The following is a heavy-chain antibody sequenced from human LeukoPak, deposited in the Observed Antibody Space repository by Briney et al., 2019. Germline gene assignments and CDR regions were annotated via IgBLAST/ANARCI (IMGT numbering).Heavy chain of an antibody. D-gene: IGHD6-19*01. J-gene: IGHJ4*02. CDR2: ISSSSSYI. Sequence: PGGSLRLSCTPSGFTFNGFCLTWFRQTPGKGLEWVASISSSSSYIYYADSVKGRFTISRDNAKNSLYLQMNSLRAEDTAVYYCARDHYSSGCDYWGQGTRVTVSS. CDR1: GFTFNGFC. CDR3: ARDHYSSGCDY. V-gene: IGHV3-21*01.